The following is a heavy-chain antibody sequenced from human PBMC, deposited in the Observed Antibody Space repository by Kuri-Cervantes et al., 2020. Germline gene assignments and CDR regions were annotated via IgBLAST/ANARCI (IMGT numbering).Heavy chain of an antibody. CDR1: GITISWYA. CDR2: ISYDGGKK. J-gene: IGHJ4*02. Sequence: GGSLRLSCAASGITISWYAMHWVRQAPGKGLEWVAVISYDGGKKDSADSVKGRFTISRDNIRNTLYLQMNSLRAEDTAVYYCARSFVGYDFWSGYYDQWGQGILVTVSS. D-gene: IGHD3-3*01. CDR3: ARSFVGYDFWSGYYDQ. V-gene: IGHV3-30-3*01.